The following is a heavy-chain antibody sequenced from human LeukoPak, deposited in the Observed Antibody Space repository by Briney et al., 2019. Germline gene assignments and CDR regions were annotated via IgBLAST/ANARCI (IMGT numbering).Heavy chain of an antibody. CDR3: MRSDYGGLVDP. D-gene: IGHD4-17*01. CDR2: ISGRGGRT. Sequence: GEPLRHPRAASGFPLRTYVMTWLRQAAGKGLEWVSTISGRGGRTYYAHSVKGRFTISRDNSKNKLYLEMNSLRGDDTATYFCMRSDYGGLVDPWGEGTLVTVSS. J-gene: IGHJ5*02. CDR1: GFPLRTYV. V-gene: IGHV3-23*01.